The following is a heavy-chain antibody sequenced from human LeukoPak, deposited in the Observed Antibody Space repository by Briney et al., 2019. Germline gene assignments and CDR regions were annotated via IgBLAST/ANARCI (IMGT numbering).Heavy chain of an antibody. J-gene: IGHJ3*02. CDR2: IYYSGST. D-gene: IGHD3-10*01. CDR3: ARGALILWFGEVGAFDI. V-gene: IGHV4-59*01. Sequence: SETLSLTCTVSGGSISSYYWSWIRRPPGKGLEWIGYIYYSGSTNYNPSLKSRVTISVDTSKNQFSLKLSSVTAADTAVYYCARGALILWFGEVGAFDIWGQGTMVTVSS. CDR1: GGSISSYY.